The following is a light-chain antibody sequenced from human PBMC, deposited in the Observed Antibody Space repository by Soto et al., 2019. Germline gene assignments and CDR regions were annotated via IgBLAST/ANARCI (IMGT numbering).Light chain of an antibody. CDR1: QDISNH. Sequence: DIQMTQSPSSLSASVGDRVSITCQASQDISNHLNWYQQKPGKAPKLLIYDASNLQTGVPSRFSGSRFGTDFTFTISTLQAEDVGTYYCQQYENLPITFGEGTRLG. CDR3: QQYENLPIT. CDR2: DAS. J-gene: IGKJ5*01. V-gene: IGKV1-33*01.